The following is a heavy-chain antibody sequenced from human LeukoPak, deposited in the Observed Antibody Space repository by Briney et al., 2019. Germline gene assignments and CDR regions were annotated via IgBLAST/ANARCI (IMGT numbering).Heavy chain of an antibody. CDR2: IYYSGST. CDR3: ARDRLSSPTVVFPPDY. CDR1: GGSLSSSSYY. Sequence: PSETLSLTCTVSGGSLSSSSYYWGWIRQPPGKGLEWIGSIYYSGSTYYNPSLKSRVTISVDTSKNQFSLKLSSVTAADTAVYYCARDRLSSPTVVFPPDYWGQGTLVTVSS. J-gene: IGHJ4*02. V-gene: IGHV4-39*07. D-gene: IGHD4-23*01.